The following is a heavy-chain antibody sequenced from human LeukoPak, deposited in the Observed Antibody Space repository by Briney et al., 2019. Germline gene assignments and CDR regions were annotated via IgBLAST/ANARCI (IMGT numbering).Heavy chain of an antibody. Sequence: GGSLRLSCAVSGFTFSRHWMSWVRQAPGKGPEWVANINQDGSVKYYVDSVKGRFTISRDSATNSLYLQMNSLRAEDTAVYYCTRDSQDSYVYYMVVWGKGTTVTVSS. J-gene: IGHJ6*03. D-gene: IGHD3-10*02. CDR2: INQDGSVK. V-gene: IGHV3-7*01. CDR3: TRDSQDSYVYYMVV. CDR1: GFTFSRHW.